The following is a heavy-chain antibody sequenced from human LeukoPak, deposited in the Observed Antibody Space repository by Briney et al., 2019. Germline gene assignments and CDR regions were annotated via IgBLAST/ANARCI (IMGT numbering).Heavy chain of an antibody. J-gene: IGHJ5*02. V-gene: IGHV4-31*03. CDR3: ARDRPDTTSPTTVGRFDP. CDR1: GDSISSGGYY. CDR2: IYSTGTT. Sequence: SETLSLTCSVSGDSISSGGYYWHWIRQHPEKGLVWLGYIYSTGTTYYNPSLTSRLTMSLDTSKNQFSLKVTSVTAADTAVYFCARDRPDTTSPTTVGRFDPWGQGTLVTVSS. D-gene: IGHD1-26*01.